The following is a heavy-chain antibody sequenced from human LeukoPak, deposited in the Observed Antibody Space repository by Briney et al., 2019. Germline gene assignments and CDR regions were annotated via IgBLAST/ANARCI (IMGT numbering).Heavy chain of an antibody. CDR3: ARERFLYGDYSRFALFDY. J-gene: IGHJ4*02. D-gene: IGHD4-17*01. CDR1: GFTFSSYG. V-gene: IGHV3-33*01. Sequence: PGRSLRLSCAASGFTFSSYGMHWVRQAPGKGLEWVAVIWYDGSNKYYADSVKGRFTISRDNSKNTLYLQMYSLRAEDTAVYYCARERFLYGDYSRFALFDYWGQGTLVTVSS. CDR2: IWYDGSNK.